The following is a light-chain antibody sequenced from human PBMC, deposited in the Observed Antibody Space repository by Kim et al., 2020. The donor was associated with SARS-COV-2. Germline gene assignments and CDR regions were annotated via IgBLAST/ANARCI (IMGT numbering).Light chain of an antibody. CDR2: GAS. CDR1: QSVSSSY. Sequence: EIVLTQSPGTLSLSPGERATLSCRASQSVSSSYLAWYQQKPGQAPRLLIYGASSRATGIPDRFSGSGSGTDFTLTISRLEPEDFAVYYCQQYGSSLYTLGQGTNLEI. J-gene: IGKJ2*01. V-gene: IGKV3-20*01. CDR3: QQYGSSLYT.